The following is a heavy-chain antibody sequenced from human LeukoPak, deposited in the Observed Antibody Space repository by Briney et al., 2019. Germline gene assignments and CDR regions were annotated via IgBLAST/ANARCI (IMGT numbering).Heavy chain of an antibody. Sequence: GGSLRLSCAASGFTFSSYSMNWVRQAPGKGLEWVSSISSSSSYIYYADSVKGRFTISRDNAKNSLYLQMNSLRAEDTAVYYCARDMKPLYCSGGSCYYYYGMDVWGQGTTVTVSS. CDR2: ISSSSSYI. CDR1: GFTFSSYS. V-gene: IGHV3-21*01. CDR3: ARDMKPLYCSGGSCYYYYGMDV. J-gene: IGHJ6*02. D-gene: IGHD2-15*01.